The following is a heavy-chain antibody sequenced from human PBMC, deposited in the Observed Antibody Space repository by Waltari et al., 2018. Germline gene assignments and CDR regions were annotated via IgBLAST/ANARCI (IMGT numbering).Heavy chain of an antibody. V-gene: IGHV3-30*04. J-gene: IGHJ6*02. D-gene: IGHD5-18*01. CDR3: AKSRGYSYGSHGMDV. Sequence: QVQLVESGGGVVQPGRSLRLSCAASGFTFSINAMHWVRQAPGKGLECVAVTSYYGKNKFYADSVKGRFSISRDNSKNALYLQMDDLRPDDTAVYFCAKSRGYSYGSHGMDVWGQGTTVTVSS. CDR1: GFTFSINA. CDR2: TSYYGKNK.